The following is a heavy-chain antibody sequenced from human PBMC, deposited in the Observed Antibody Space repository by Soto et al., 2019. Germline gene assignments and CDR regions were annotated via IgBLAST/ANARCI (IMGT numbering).Heavy chain of an antibody. CDR3: ARCHYDFWSGSQNPYYYYGMDV. Sequence: VQLVESGGGVVQPGRSLRLSCAASGFTFSSYAMSWVRQAPGKGLEWVSAISGSGGSTYYADSVKGRFTISRDNSKNTLYLQMNSLRAEDTAVYYCARCHYDFWSGSQNPYYYYGMDVWGQGTTVTVSS. J-gene: IGHJ6*02. CDR2: ISGSGGST. V-gene: IGHV3-23*04. CDR1: GFTFSSYA. D-gene: IGHD3-3*01.